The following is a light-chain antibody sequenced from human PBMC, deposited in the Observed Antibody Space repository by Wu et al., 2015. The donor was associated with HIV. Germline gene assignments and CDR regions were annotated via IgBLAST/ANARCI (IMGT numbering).Light chain of an antibody. J-gene: IGKJ1*01. CDR3: QQYNNWPWT. CDR1: QSVSSN. V-gene: IGKV3-15*01. CDR2: GAS. Sequence: EIVMTQSPATLSVSPGERATLSCRASQSVSSNLAWYQQKPGQAPRLLIYGASTRATGIPARFSGSGSGTEFTLTISSLQSEDFAVYYCQQYNNWPWTFGKGPRWKSN.